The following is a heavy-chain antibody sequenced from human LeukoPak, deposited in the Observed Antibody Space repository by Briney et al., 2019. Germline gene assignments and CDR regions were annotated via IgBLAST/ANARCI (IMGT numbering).Heavy chain of an antibody. CDR1: GFTFGSNG. D-gene: IGHD3-10*01. J-gene: IGHJ6*02. CDR3: AKNTWKSSDSGRGRMDV. Sequence: GGSLRLSCAASGFTFGSNGMHWVRQAPGKGLEWVAVISYDGSNKYHVDSVKGRFTISRDDAQNSLYLQMNSLRAEDTAVYYCAKNTWKSSDSGRGRMDVWGQGTTVTVSS. CDR2: ISYDGSNK. V-gene: IGHV3-30*18.